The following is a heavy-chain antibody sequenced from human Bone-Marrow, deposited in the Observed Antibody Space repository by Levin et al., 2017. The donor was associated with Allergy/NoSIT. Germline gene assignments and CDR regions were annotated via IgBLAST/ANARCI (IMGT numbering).Heavy chain of an antibody. CDR1: DGSISGYY. D-gene: IGHD2/OR15-2a*01. Sequence: SQTLSLTCTVSDGSISGYYWSWIRQPPGKGLEYIGYIYYSGSSKYNPSLKSRVTISVDTSKNQFSLKLSSVTAADTAVYYCARLLSNTFQHWGQGTLVTVSS. CDR2: IYYSGSS. J-gene: IGHJ1*01. V-gene: IGHV4-59*08. CDR3: ARLLSNTFQH.